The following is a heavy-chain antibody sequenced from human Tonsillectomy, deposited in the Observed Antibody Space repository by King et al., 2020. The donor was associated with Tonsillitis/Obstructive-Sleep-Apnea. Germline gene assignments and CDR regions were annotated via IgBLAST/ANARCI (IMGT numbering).Heavy chain of an antibody. CDR3: ARDLYYYDSGTYSPFTFDY. V-gene: IGHV4-4*07. CDR1: GDSISSYY. D-gene: IGHD3-10*01. CDR2: IYTSGST. Sequence: VQLQESGPGLVKPSETLSLTCTVSGDSISSYYWSWIRQPAGKGLEWIGRIYTSGSTNYNPSLKSRVTVSVDTSKNQFSLKLSSVTAADTAVYYCARDLYYYDSGTYSPFTFDYWGQGTLVTVSS. J-gene: IGHJ4*02.